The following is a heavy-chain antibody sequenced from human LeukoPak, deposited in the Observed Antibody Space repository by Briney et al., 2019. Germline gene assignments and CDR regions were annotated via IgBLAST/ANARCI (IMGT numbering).Heavy chain of an antibody. CDR2: ISGSGGST. CDR1: GFTFSSYA. V-gene: IGHV3-23*01. J-gene: IGHJ4*02. CDR3: ANVPTVRGVIIRPFDY. D-gene: IGHD3-10*01. Sequence: GGSLRLSCAASGFTFSSYAMSWVRQAPGKGLEWVSAISGSGGSTYYAGSVKGRFTISRDNSKNTLYLQMNSLRAEDTAVYYCANVPTVRGVIIRPFDYWGQGTLVTVSS.